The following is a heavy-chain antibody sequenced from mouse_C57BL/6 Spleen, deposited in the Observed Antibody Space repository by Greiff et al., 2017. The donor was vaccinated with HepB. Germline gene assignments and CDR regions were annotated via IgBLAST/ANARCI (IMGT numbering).Heavy chain of an antibody. Sequence: QVQLKQPGAELVMPGASVKLSCKASGYTFTSYWMHWVKQRPGQGLEWIGEIDPSDSYTNYNQKFKGKSTLTVDKSSSTAYMQLSSLTSEDSAVYYCARRGSRYYFDYWGQGTTLTVSS. CDR2: IDPSDSYT. V-gene: IGHV1-69*01. CDR1: GYTFTSYW. CDR3: ARRGSRYYFDY. D-gene: IGHD1-1*01. J-gene: IGHJ2*01.